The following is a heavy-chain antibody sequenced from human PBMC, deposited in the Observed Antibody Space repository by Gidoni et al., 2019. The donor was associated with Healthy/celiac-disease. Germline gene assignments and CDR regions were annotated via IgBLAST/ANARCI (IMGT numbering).Heavy chain of an antibody. V-gene: IGHV4-30-2*01. CDR2: IYHSGST. CDR1: GCSTRSGGYS. Sequence: QLQLTESGSGLVKPSPTLSHTCPVPGCSTRSGGYSCSWFRQPPGKGLEWIGYIYHSGSTYYNPSLKSRVTISVDRSKNQFSLKLSSVTAADTAVYYCARAVVVPAANHWFDPWGQGTLVTVSS. CDR3: ARAVVVPAANHWFDP. D-gene: IGHD2-2*01. J-gene: IGHJ5*02.